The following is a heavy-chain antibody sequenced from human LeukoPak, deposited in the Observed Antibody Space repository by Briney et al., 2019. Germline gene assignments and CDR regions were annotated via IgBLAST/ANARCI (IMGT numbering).Heavy chain of an antibody. D-gene: IGHD5-18*01. CDR1: GLNFSFYS. Sequence: GGSLRLSCAASGLNFSFYSMNWVRQAPGRGLEWVSYISRSIDAIYYADSVEGRFTVSSGNSENSLYLQMNSLRAEDTAVYYCARVGYTEGVNDAFDIWGQGTMVTVSS. CDR2: ISRSIDAI. J-gene: IGHJ3*02. CDR3: ARVGYTEGVNDAFDI. V-gene: IGHV3-48*04.